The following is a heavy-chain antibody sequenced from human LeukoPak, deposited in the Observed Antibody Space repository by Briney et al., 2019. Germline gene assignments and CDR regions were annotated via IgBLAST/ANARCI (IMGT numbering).Heavy chain of an antibody. CDR3: AKDHYVSGRYDAFDI. CDR1: GFIFSDYW. CDR2: IKKDGSDK. V-gene: IGHV3-7*05. D-gene: IGHD3-10*01. Sequence: GGSLRLSCAASGFIFSDYWMSWVRQPPGKGPEWVANIKKDGSDKYYVDSVKGRFTISRDNAKNTLYLQMNSLRAEDTAVYYCAKDHYVSGRYDAFDIWGQGTMVTVSS. J-gene: IGHJ3*02.